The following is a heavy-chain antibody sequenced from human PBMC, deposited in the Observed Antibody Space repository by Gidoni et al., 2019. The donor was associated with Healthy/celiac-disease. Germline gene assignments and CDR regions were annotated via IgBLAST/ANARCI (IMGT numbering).Heavy chain of an antibody. D-gene: IGHD1-1*01. Sequence: LCVSRIVSRTPISRYYWSWIRQPPGKGLEWIGYIYYSGSTNYNPSLKSRVTISLDTSKNPFSLNPCSLTSARAPVHYAASATLTTTHCYYCIDVWGQGTTVTVSS. J-gene: IGHJ6*02. V-gene: IGHV4-59*12. CDR2: IYYSGST. CDR3: ASATLTTTHCYYCIDV. CDR1: RTPISRYY.